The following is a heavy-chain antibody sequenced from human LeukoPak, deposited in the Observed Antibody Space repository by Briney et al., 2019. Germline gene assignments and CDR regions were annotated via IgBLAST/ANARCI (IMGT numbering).Heavy chain of an antibody. V-gene: IGHV4-61*02. CDR2: IYTSGST. J-gene: IGHJ6*03. D-gene: IGHD2-2*01. CDR1: GGSISSGSYY. CDR3: ARSRYCSSTSCYGGTYYYYTDV. Sequence: SETLSLTCTVPGGSISSGSYYWSWIRQPAGKGLEWIGRIYTSGSTNYNPSLKSRVTISVDTSKNQFSLKLSSVTAADTAVYYCARSRYCSSTSCYGGTYYYYTDVWGKGTTVTVSS.